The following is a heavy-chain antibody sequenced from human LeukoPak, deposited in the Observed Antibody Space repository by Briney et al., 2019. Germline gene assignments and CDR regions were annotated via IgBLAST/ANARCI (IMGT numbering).Heavy chain of an antibody. CDR2: INPNSGGT. Sequence: ASVKVSCKASGYTFTGYYMHWVRQAPGQGLEWMGWINPNSGGTNYAQKFQGRVTMTRDTSISTAYMELSRLRSDDTAVYYCARAYCSSTSCYTPPFDYWGQGTLVTASS. CDR3: ARAYCSSTSCYTPPFDY. V-gene: IGHV1-2*02. D-gene: IGHD2-2*02. J-gene: IGHJ4*02. CDR1: GYTFTGYY.